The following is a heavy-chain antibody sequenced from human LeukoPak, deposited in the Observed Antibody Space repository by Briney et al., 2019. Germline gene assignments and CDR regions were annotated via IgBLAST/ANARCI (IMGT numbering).Heavy chain of an antibody. CDR1: GYTFTSYG. J-gene: IGHJ5*02. CDR3: ATDHCSGGSCYSEGWFDP. Sequence: GASVKVSCKASGYTFTSYGIHWVRQAPGQGLEWMGWINTNTGNPTYAQGFTGRFVFSLDTSVSTAYLQISSLKAEDTAVYYCATDHCSGGSCYSEGWFDPWGQGTLVTVSS. V-gene: IGHV7-4-1*02. CDR2: INTNTGNP. D-gene: IGHD2-15*01.